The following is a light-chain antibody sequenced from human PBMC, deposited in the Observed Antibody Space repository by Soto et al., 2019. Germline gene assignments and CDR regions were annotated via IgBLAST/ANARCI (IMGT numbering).Light chain of an antibody. Sequence: QSALTQPASVSGSPGQSLTISCTGSSSDVGDYNYVAWYQQHPDKAPKLMIFDVSSRPSGVSNRFSGSKSGSTASLTISGLQAEDEADYFCSSYPSRGTPDVCGPGPKLTVL. CDR3: SSYPSRGTPDV. V-gene: IGLV2-14*03. CDR2: DVS. J-gene: IGLJ1*01. CDR1: SSDVGDYNY.